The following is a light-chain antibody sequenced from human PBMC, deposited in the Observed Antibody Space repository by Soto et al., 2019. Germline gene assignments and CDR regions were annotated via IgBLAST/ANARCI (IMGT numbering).Light chain of an antibody. J-gene: IGLJ2*01. CDR3: QTWGTDIHVE. CDR2: LNSDGSH. V-gene: IGLV4-69*02. Sequence: QAVLTQSPSASASLGASVKLTCILSSGHSRNVIAWHQQQPEKGPRYLMKLNSDGSHSKGDGIPDRFSGSSSGAERYLIISSLQSEDEADYYCQTWGTDIHVEFGGGTQLTVL. CDR1: SGHSRNV.